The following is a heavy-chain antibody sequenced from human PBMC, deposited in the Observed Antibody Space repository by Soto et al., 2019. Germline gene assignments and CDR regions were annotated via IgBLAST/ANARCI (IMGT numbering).Heavy chain of an antibody. V-gene: IGHV3-74*01. Sequence: WGALRPPCGGSGVTLSSERIPLGRPAPGKGLVWVSRINSDGSSTSYADSVKGRFTISRDNAKNTLYLQMNSLRAEDTAVYYCAIRASYYDSSGYFDYWGQGTLVTVSS. J-gene: IGHJ4*02. D-gene: IGHD3-22*01. CDR2: INSDGSST. CDR1: GVTLSSER. CDR3: AIRASYYDSSGYFDY.